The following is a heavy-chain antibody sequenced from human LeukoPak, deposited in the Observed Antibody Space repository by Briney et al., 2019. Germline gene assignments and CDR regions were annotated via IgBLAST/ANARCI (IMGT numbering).Heavy chain of an antibody. CDR2: ISYDGSNK. Sequence: PGRSLRLSCAASGFTFSSYGMHWVRQAPGKGLEWVAVISYDGSNKYYADSVKGRFTISRDNSKNTLYLQMNSLRAEDTAVYYRAKDHGYSSSSANDYWGQGTLVTVSS. J-gene: IGHJ4*02. CDR1: GFTFSSYG. V-gene: IGHV3-30*18. D-gene: IGHD6-6*01. CDR3: AKDHGYSSSSANDY.